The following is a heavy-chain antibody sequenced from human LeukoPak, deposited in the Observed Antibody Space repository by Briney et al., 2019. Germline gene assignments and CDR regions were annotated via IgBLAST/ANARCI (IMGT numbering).Heavy chain of an antibody. Sequence: ASVKVSCKASGGTFSSYGISWVRQAPGQGLEWMGWISAYNGNTNYAQKLQGRVTMTTDTSTSTAYMELRSLRSDDTAVYYCARDLAVVDAFDIWGQGTMVTVSS. V-gene: IGHV1-18*01. J-gene: IGHJ3*02. CDR3: ARDLAVVDAFDI. CDR2: ISAYNGNT. CDR1: GGTFSSYG. D-gene: IGHD2-21*01.